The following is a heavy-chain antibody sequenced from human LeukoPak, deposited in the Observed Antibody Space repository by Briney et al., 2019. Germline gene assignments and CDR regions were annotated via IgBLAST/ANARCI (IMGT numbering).Heavy chain of an antibody. D-gene: IGHD6-19*01. CDR1: GGTFSSYA. Sequence: SVKVSCKASGGTFSSYAISWVRQAPGQGLEWMGGIIPIFGTANYAQKFQGRVTITTDESTSTAYMELSSLRSEDTAVYYCARDVAGENYFDYWGQGTLVTVSS. CDR2: IIPIFGTA. J-gene: IGHJ4*02. V-gene: IGHV1-69*05. CDR3: ARDVAGENYFDY.